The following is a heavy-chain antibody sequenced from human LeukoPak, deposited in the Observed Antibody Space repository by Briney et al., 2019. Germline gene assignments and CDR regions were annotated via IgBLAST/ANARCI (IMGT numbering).Heavy chain of an antibody. CDR1: AFSLSRNA. Sequence: GGSLRLSCAVSAFSLSRNAMSWVRQAPGKGLEWVSAISLNGDSTYYADSVQGRFTISRDTSKNTLFLQMDTLRVEDTATYYFAKEEVPNDYWGQGTLVTVSS. V-gene: IGHV3-23*01. D-gene: IGHD2-2*01. J-gene: IGHJ4*02. CDR3: AKEEVPNDY. CDR2: ISLNGDST.